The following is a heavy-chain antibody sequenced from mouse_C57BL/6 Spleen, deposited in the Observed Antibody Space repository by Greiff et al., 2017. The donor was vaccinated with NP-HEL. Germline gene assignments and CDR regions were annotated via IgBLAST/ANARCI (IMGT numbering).Heavy chain of an antibody. CDR2: IDPETGGT. D-gene: IGHD1-1*01. CDR3: TRSGITTVVATNYFDY. V-gene: IGHV1-15*01. CDR1: GYTFTDYE. Sequence: VKLMESGAELVRPGASVTLSCKASGYTFTDYEMHWVKQTPVHGLEWIGAIDPETGGTAYNQKFKGKAILTADKSSSTAYMELRSLTSEDSAVYYCTRSGITTVVATNYFDYWGQGTTLTVSS. J-gene: IGHJ2*01.